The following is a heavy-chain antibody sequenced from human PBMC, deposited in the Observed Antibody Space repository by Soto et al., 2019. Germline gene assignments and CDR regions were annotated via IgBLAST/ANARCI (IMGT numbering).Heavy chain of an antibody. CDR1: GGSISSYY. CDR3: ARDSYDSSGYYLAYFDY. Sequence: SKTLSLTCTVSGGSISSYYWSWIRQPAGKGLEWIGRIYTSGSTNYNPSLKSRVTMSVDTSKNQFSLRLSSVTAADTAVYYCARDSYDSSGYYLAYFDYWGQGTLVTGSS. D-gene: IGHD3-22*01. J-gene: IGHJ4*02. CDR2: IYTSGST. V-gene: IGHV4-4*07.